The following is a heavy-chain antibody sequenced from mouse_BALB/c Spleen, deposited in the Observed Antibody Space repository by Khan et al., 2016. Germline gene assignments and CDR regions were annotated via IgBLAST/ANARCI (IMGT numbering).Heavy chain of an antibody. V-gene: IGHV3-2*02. CDR2: IGYSGST. D-gene: IGHD1-1*01. CDR3: ALLRFAY. CDR1: GYSITSDYA. J-gene: IGHJ3*01. Sequence: VQLKESGPGLVKPSQSLSLTCTVTGYSITSDYAWNWIRQFPGNKLEWMGYIGYSGSTSYNPSLKSRISITRDSSKNQFFLQLNSVTTEDTATYYCALLRFAYWGQGTLVTVSA.